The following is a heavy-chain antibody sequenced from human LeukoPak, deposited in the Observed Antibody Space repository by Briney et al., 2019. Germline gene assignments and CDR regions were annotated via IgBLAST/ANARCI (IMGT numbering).Heavy chain of an antibody. V-gene: IGHV4-39*01. D-gene: IGHD1-26*01. Sequence: SETLSLTCTVSGGSISSSSYYWGWIRQPPGKGLEWIGSIYYSGSTYYNPSLKSRVTISVDTSKNQFSLKLSSVTAADTAVYYCARIVGATFVDYWGQGTLVTVSS. CDR1: GGSISSSSYY. CDR2: IYYSGST. J-gene: IGHJ4*02. CDR3: ARIVGATFVDY.